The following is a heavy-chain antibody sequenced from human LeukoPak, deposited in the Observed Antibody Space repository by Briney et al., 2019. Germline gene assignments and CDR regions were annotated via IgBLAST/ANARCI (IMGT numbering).Heavy chain of an antibody. D-gene: IGHD6-13*01. Sequence: ASVKVSRKASGGTFSSYAISWVRQAPGQGLEWMGGIIPIFGTTNYAQKFQDRVTITADKSTSTAYMELSSLGSEDTAVYYCARVVGLTGYSSSWYSGYYYYMDVWGKGTTVTVSS. CDR3: ARVVGLTGYSSSWYSGYYYYMDV. CDR1: GGTFSSYA. J-gene: IGHJ6*03. CDR2: IIPIFGTT. V-gene: IGHV1-69*06.